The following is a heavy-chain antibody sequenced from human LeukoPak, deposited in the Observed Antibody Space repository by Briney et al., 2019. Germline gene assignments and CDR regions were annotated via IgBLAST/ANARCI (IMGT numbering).Heavy chain of an antibody. D-gene: IGHD5-18*01. J-gene: IGHJ4*02. CDR1: GFTFSSYA. V-gene: IGHV3-23*01. CDR2: ISGSGGST. CDR3: AKPRGYSYGYGLVDY. Sequence: QPGGSLRLSCAASGFTFSSYAISWVRQAPGKGLEWVSAISGSGGSTYYADSVKGRFTISRDNSKNTLYLQMNSLRAEDTAVYYCAKPRGYSYGYGLVDYWGQGTLVTVSS.